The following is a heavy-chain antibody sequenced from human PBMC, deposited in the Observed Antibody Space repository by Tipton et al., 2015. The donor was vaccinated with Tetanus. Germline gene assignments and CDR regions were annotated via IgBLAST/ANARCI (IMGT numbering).Heavy chain of an antibody. CDR1: GASIGSISYY. CDR3: ARDERYGDYAY. J-gene: IGHJ4*02. V-gene: IGHV4-61*01. D-gene: IGHD4-17*01. CDR2: TYYSGST. Sequence: TLSLTCTVSGASIGSISYYWSWIRQPPGKGLEWTGYTYYSGSTGYNPSLKSRVTISIDSSKNQFSLKLTSVTAADTATYYCARDERYGDYAYWGQGALVTVSS.